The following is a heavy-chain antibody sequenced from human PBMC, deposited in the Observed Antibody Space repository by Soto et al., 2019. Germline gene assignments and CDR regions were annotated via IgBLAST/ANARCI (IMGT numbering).Heavy chain of an antibody. CDR2: ILYDGGNK. Sequence: QVQLVESGEEVFRPGRSLRPSWPAPGFTSVGYGFQWVGQAPAKGVEWVAVILYDGGNKYYADSVKGRFTISRDNSKNALYLQMNSLRAEDTGVYYCAKDLDYWGQGTLVTVSS. J-gene: IGHJ4*02. CDR1: GFTSVGYG. V-gene: IGHV3-30*18. CDR3: AKDLDY.